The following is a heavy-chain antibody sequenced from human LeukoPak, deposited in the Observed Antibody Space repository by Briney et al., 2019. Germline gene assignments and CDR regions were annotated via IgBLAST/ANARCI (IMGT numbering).Heavy chain of an antibody. CDR1: GGSISSSNW. V-gene: IGHV4-4*02. J-gene: IGHJ4*02. CDR3: ARGDSSSWYSYFDY. Sequence: SGTLSLTCAVSGGSISSSNWWSWVRQPPGKGLEWIGEIYHSGSTNYNPSLKSQVTISVDKSKNQFSLKLSSVTDADTAVYYCARGDSSSWYSYFDYWGQGTLVTVSS. CDR2: IYHSGST. D-gene: IGHD6-13*01.